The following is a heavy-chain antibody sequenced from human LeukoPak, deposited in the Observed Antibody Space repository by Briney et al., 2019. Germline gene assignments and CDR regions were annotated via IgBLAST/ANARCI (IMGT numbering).Heavy chain of an antibody. Sequence: QPGGSLRLSCAASGFTFSSYGMHWVRQAPGKGLEWVAVISYDGSYKYYADSVKGRFTISRDNSKNTLYLQMNSLRAEDTAVYYCAKEFVLMVYAFFPCYMDVWGKGTTVTVSS. CDR3: AKEFVLMVYAFFPCYMDV. J-gene: IGHJ6*03. CDR1: GFTFSSYG. D-gene: IGHD2-8*01. CDR2: ISYDGSYK. V-gene: IGHV3-30*18.